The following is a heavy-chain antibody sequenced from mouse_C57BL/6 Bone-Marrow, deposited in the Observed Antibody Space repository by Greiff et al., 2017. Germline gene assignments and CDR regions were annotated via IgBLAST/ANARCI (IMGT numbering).Heavy chain of an antibody. CDR2: IDPEDGDT. Sequence: VQLQQSGAELVRPGASVTLSCTASGFNIKAYYMHWVKLRPDQGLERIGRIDPEDGDTVSAPQFQGKATMTADTSSNTAYRQLSNLTTDDTAVYYCTTEVYWGQGTTLTVSS. CDR1: GFNIKAYY. CDR3: TTEVY. V-gene: IGHV14-1*01. J-gene: IGHJ2*01. D-gene: IGHD1-3*01.